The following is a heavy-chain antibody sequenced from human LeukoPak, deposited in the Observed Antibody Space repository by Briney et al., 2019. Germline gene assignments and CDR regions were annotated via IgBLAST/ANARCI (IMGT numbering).Heavy chain of an antibody. J-gene: IGHJ6*02. V-gene: IGHV3-53*04. CDR2: IYSGGST. CDR3: AREKAAGSWYYYYYGMDV. Sequence: QPGGSLRLSCAASGFTVSSNYMSWVRQAPGKGLEWVSVIYSGGSTYYPDSVKGRFTISRHNSKNTLYLQMNSLGAEDTAVYYCAREKAAGSWYYYYYGMDVWGQGTTVTVSS. D-gene: IGHD3-10*01. CDR1: GFTVSSNY.